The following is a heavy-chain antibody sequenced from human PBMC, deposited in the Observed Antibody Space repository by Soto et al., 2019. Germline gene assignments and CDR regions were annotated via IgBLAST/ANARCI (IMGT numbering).Heavy chain of an antibody. Sequence: TLSLPCTVSGGSITNSNWWSWVRLPPAKGLEWIGDIYHAGSTKYNPSLERRVTMSVDTSNNQFGLTLTSVTAADTAVYFCARGPPIVGNTRPLESWGQGTLVTVSS. CDR3: ARGPPIVGNTRPLES. CDR2: IYHAGST. D-gene: IGHD1-26*01. CDR1: GGSITNSNW. V-gene: IGHV4-4*01. J-gene: IGHJ4*02.